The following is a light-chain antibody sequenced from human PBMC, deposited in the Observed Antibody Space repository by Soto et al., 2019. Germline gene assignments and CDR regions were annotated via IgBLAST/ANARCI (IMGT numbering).Light chain of an antibody. Sequence: EIVLTQSPGTLSLSPGERATLSCRASQSVSSSYLAWYQQKSGQAPRLLIYGASSRATGIPDRFSGSGYGTDFTLTISRLEPEDFAVYYCEQWRTFGPGTKVDIK. CDR2: GAS. CDR1: QSVSSSY. CDR3: EQWRT. J-gene: IGKJ3*01. V-gene: IGKV3-20*01.